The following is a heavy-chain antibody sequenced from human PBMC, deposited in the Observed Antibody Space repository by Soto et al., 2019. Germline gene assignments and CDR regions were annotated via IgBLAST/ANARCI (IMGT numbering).Heavy chain of an antibody. Sequence: ASVKVSCKASGYTFTSYGISWVRQAPGQGLEWMGWISAYNGNTNYAQKLQGRVTMTTDTSTDTAYMELSSLRSEDTAVYYCATDRYGEPNWFDPWGQGTLVTVSS. J-gene: IGHJ5*02. D-gene: IGHD4-17*01. V-gene: IGHV1-18*01. CDR2: ISAYNGNT. CDR3: ATDRYGEPNWFDP. CDR1: GYTFTSYG.